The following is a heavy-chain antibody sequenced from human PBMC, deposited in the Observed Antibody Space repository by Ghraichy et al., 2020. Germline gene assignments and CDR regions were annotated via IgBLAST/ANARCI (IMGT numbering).Heavy chain of an antibody. CDR1: GGSFSGYY. J-gene: IGHJ6*02. Sequence: ESLNISCAVYGGSFSGYYWSWIRQPPGKGLEWIGEINHSGSTNYNPSLKSRVTISVDTSKNQFSLKLSSVTAADTAVYYCARGVVVKPYYDFWSGYLDYGMDVWGQGTTVTVSS. CDR2: INHSGST. V-gene: IGHV4-34*01. CDR3: ARGVVVKPYYDFWSGYLDYGMDV. D-gene: IGHD3-3*01.